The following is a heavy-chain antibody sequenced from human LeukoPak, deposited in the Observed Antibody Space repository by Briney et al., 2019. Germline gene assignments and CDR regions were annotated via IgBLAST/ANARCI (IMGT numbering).Heavy chain of an antibody. CDR2: IYYSGST. V-gene: IGHV4-59*01. CDR3: ARTYLAYYYYYYMDV. CDR1: GGSISSYY. Sequence: SETLSLTCTVSGGSISSYYWSWIRQPPGKGLEWIGYIYYSGSTNYNPSLKSRVTISVDTSKNQFSLKLSSVTAADTAVYYCARTYLAYYYYYYMDVWGKGTTVTVSS. J-gene: IGHJ6*03.